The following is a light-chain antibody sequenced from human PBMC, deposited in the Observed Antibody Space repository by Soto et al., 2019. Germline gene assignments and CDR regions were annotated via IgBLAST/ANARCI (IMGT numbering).Light chain of an antibody. CDR1: SNDVGAYHY. J-gene: IGLJ1*01. Sequence: QSVLTQPRSVSGSPGQSVTISCTGTSNDVGAYHYVSWYQHHPGKAPKLIIYDVTQRPSGIPDRFSGSKSGNTASLTISGLQADDEADYHCCSYADNYFYVFGNGTKVTVL. CDR3: CSYADNYFYV. V-gene: IGLV2-11*01. CDR2: DVT.